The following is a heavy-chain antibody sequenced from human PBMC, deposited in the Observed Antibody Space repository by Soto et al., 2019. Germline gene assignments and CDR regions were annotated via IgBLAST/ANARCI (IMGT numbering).Heavy chain of an antibody. Sequence: QVQLVQSGAEVKKPGASVKVYCKASGYTFTSYGISWVRQAPGQGLEWMGWISAYNGNTNYAQKLQGRVTMTTDTSTSTAYMELRSLRSDDTAVYYCARDGLDLDYDILTGSPGWFDPWGQGTLVTVSS. V-gene: IGHV1-18*01. CDR2: ISAYNGNT. CDR3: ARDGLDLDYDILTGSPGWFDP. D-gene: IGHD3-9*01. CDR1: GYTFTSYG. J-gene: IGHJ5*02.